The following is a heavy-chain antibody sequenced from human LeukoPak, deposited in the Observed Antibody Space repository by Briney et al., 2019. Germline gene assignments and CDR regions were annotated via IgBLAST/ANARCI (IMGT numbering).Heavy chain of an antibody. CDR1: GGSISSYY. CDR2: INHSGST. CDR3: ARHGTYYDFWSGYYIHWFDP. D-gene: IGHD3-3*01. J-gene: IGHJ5*02. Sequence: SETLSLTCTVSGGSISSYYWSWIRQPPGKGLEWIGEINHSGSTNYNPSLKSRVTISVDTSKNQFSLKLSSVTAADTAVYYCARHGTYYDFWSGYYIHWFDPWGQGTLVTVSS. V-gene: IGHV4-34*01.